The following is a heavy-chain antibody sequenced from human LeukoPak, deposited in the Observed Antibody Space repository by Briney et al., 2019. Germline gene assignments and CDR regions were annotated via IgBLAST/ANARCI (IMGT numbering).Heavy chain of an antibody. CDR3: AKEIRDFWTQKMYYFDY. D-gene: IGHD3/OR15-3a*01. J-gene: IGHJ4*02. CDR2: ISGSGGST. V-gene: IGHV3-23*01. CDR1: GFTFSSYD. Sequence: GGSLRLSCAASGFTFSSYDMSWVRQAPGKGLEWVSAISGSGGSTYYADSVKGRFTISRDNSKNTLYLQMNSLRAEDTAVYYCAKEIRDFWTQKMYYFDYWGQGTLVTVSS.